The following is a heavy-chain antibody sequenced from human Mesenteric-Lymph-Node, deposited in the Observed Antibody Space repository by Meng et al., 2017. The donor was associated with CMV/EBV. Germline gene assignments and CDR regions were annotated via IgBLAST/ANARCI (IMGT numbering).Heavy chain of an antibody. CDR3: TTLLYSYGFWFFHY. D-gene: IGHD5-18*01. J-gene: IGHJ4*02. CDR1: GFTFSDAW. V-gene: IGHV3-15*01. Sequence: GESLKISCAASGFTFSDAWMSWVRQSPGKGLEWVGRIKGKSGDGTTDLAAPVEGRFAISRDDSKNTLYLEMNSLKTEDTAVYFCTTLLYSYGFWFFHYWGQGTLVTVSS. CDR2: IKGKSGDGTT.